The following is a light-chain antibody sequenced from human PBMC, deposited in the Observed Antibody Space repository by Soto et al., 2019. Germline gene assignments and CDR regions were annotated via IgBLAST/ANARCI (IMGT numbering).Light chain of an antibody. V-gene: IGKV3-20*01. Sequence: EIVLTQSPGTLSLSLGERATLSCRASQSVSSSYLAWYQQKPGQATRLLIYGASIRATGIPDRCSGSGSGTDFTLTISGLEAEDFALYYCQQYGSSPRTFGQGTKLEIK. CDR2: GAS. J-gene: IGKJ2*01. CDR1: QSVSSSY. CDR3: QQYGSSPRT.